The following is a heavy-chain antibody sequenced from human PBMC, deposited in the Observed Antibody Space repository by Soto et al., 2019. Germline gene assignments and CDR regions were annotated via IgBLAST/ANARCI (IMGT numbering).Heavy chain of an antibody. D-gene: IGHD3-3*01. Sequence: GGSLRLSCAASGFTFSDHFMDWVRQAPGKGLEWVGRTASRAESYTTGYAASVKGRFTISRDDSKNSLYLQMNSLKTEDTAVYYCAKDLWSGYGYGMDVWGRGATVTVSS. J-gene: IGHJ6*02. CDR3: AKDLWSGYGYGMDV. V-gene: IGHV3-72*01. CDR2: TASRAESYTT. CDR1: GFTFSDHF.